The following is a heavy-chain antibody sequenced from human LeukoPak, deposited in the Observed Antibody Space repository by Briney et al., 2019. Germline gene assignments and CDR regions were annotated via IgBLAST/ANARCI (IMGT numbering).Heavy chain of an antibody. CDR2: ISTSGDAS. D-gene: IGHD2-15*01. Sequence: TGGSLRLSCAASGFPFSNYAMSWVRQAPGKGLEWVSVISTSGDASYYADSVKGRFTISRDNSKNTLSLQMNSLRTEDTAIYYCATQRPQYCSGGTRYLGAFDYWGQETLVTVSS. J-gene: IGHJ4*02. V-gene: IGHV3-23*01. CDR3: ATQRPQYCSGGTRYLGAFDY. CDR1: GFPFSNYA.